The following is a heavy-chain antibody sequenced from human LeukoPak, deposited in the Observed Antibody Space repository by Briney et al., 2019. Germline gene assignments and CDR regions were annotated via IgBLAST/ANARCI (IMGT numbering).Heavy chain of an antibody. CDR3: ARDHSFGWFGELLSRNWFDP. CDR1: GYTFNTYG. CDR2: ISAYNGNT. V-gene: IGHV1-18*04. Sequence: ASVKVSCKASGYTFNTYGITWVRQAPGQGLEWMGWISAYNGNTNYAQKLQGRVTMTTDTSTSTAYMELRSLRSDDTAVYYCARDHSFGWFGELLSRNWFDPWGQGTLVTVSS. D-gene: IGHD3-10*01. J-gene: IGHJ5*02.